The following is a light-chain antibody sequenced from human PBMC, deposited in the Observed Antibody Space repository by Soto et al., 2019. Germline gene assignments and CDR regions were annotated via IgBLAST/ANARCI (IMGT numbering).Light chain of an antibody. V-gene: IGKV3-11*01. CDR1: RSVDNY. CDR3: QQRSDWPPIT. J-gene: IGKJ5*01. Sequence: DIVLTQSPATLSLSPGERATLSCRASRSVDNYLAWYQHNPGQAPRLLMYDVSKRATGIPTRFSGSGSGTDVTLTISSLEPEDFAVYDCQQRSDWPPITFGQGTRLEIK. CDR2: DVS.